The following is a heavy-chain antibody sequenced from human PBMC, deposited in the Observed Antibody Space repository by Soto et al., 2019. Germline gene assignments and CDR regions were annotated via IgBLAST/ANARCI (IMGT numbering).Heavy chain of an antibody. CDR1: GFTFSNAW. Sequence: GWSLRLYCAASGFTFSNAWMTWVRQAPGKGLEWVGRVKSKISGGTTDYASPVKGRFTISRDDSKNTLYLQMNSLKTEDTAVYYCATDVYNYLAAFEVWGQGTLVTVSS. J-gene: IGHJ3*01. CDR2: VKSKISGGTT. D-gene: IGHD5-12*01. V-gene: IGHV3-15*01. CDR3: ATDVYNYLAAFEV.